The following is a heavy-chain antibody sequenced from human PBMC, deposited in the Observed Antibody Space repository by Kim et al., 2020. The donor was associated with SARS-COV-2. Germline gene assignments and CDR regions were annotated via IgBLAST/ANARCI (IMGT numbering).Heavy chain of an antibody. D-gene: IGHD2-2*03. Sequence: GGSLRLSCTTSGFTFIGHAMSWVRQAPGQGLEWVSSIDGSDGTTYYVDSVKGRFTISRDDTKNTLHLQMRALRADDTATYYCMKGGWGWIWDHWGQGTLV. CDR1: GFTFIGHA. V-gene: IGHV3-23*01. CDR3: MKGGWGWIWDH. CDR2: IDGSDGTT. J-gene: IGHJ4*02.